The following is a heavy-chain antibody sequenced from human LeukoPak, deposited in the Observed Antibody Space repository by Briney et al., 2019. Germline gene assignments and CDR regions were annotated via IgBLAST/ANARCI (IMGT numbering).Heavy chain of an antibody. Sequence: GGSLRLSCAASGFTFSSYSMNWVRQAPGKGLEWGSSISSSTSYIYYADSVKGRFTISRDNAKNSLYLQMNSLRAEDTAVYYCARASGSYYYFDYWGQGTLVTVSS. CDR3: ARASGSYYYFDY. J-gene: IGHJ4*02. V-gene: IGHV3-21*01. CDR2: ISSSTSYI. CDR1: GFTFSSYS. D-gene: IGHD3-10*01.